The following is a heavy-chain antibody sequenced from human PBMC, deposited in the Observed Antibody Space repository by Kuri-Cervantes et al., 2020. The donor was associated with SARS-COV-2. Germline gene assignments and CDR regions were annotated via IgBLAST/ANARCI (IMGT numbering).Heavy chain of an antibody. CDR1: GYSISSGYY. D-gene: IGHD3-22*01. Sequence: SQTLSLTCAVSGYSISSGYYWGWIRQPPGKGLEWIGSIYHSGSTYYNPSLKSRVTISVDTSKNQFSLKLSSVTAADTAVYYCARGLGFVRYYYDSSGYYSRAAVDAFDIWGQGTMVTVSS. J-gene: IGHJ3*02. CDR3: ARGLGFVRYYYDSSGYYSRAAVDAFDI. CDR2: IYHSGST. V-gene: IGHV4-38-2*01.